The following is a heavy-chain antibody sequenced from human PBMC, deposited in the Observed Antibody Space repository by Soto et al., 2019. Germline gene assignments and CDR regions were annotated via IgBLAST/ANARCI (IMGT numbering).Heavy chain of an antibody. CDR3: AAGGRVGATTADY. D-gene: IGHD1-26*01. Sequence: QVQLQESGPGLVKPSDTLSLTCAVSGYSISSSNWWGWIRQPPGKGLEWIGYIYYSGSTYYNPSRKCRVTMSVDTSKNQFSLKLSSVTAVDTAVYYCAAGGRVGATTADYWGQGTLVTVAS. CDR2: IYYSGST. CDR1: GYSISSSNW. J-gene: IGHJ4*02. V-gene: IGHV4-28*01.